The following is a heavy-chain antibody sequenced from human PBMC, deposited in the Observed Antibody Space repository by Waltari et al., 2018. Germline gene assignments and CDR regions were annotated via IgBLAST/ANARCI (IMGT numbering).Heavy chain of an antibody. CDR2: IRYDGSNK. CDR3: AKVVVTAISYFDY. D-gene: IGHD2-21*02. CDR1: GFTFGSYG. Sequence: QVQLVESGGGVVQPGGSLRLSCAASGFTFGSYGMPWVRQAPGKGLEWVAFIRYDGSNKYYADSVKGRFTISRDNSKNTLYLQMNSLRAEDTAVYYCAKVVVTAISYFDYWGQGTLVTVSS. J-gene: IGHJ4*02. V-gene: IGHV3-30*02.